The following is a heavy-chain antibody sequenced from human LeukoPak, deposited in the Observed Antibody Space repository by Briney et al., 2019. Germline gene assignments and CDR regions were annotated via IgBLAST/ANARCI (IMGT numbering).Heavy chain of an antibody. V-gene: IGHV4-34*01. J-gene: IGHJ4*02. CDR3: ASTAMAYGDYFDY. Sequence: SETLSLTCAVYGGSFSGYYWSWIRQSPGKGLEWIGEINHSESTKYNPSLKSRVTISVDTSKNQFSLKLSSVTAADMAVYYCASTAMAYGDYFDYWGQGTLVTVSS. CDR2: INHSEST. CDR1: GGSFSGYY. D-gene: IGHD5-18*01.